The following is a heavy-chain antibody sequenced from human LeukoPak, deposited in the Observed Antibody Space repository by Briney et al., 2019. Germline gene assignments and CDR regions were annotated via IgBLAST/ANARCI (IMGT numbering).Heavy chain of an antibody. CDR3: ARSHRFGSYYNY. CDR2: IYHSGST. CDR1: GYSISSGYY. Sequence: SETLSLTCTVSGYSISSGYYWGWIRQPPGKGLEWIGSIYHSGSTYYNPSLKSRVTISVDTSKNQFSLKLRSVTAADTAVYYCARSHRFGSYYNYWGQGTLVTVSS. V-gene: IGHV4-38-2*02. D-gene: IGHD3-10*01. J-gene: IGHJ4*02.